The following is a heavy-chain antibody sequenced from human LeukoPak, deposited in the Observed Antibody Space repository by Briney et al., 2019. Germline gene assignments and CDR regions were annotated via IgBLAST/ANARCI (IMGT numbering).Heavy chain of an antibody. V-gene: IGHV3-23*01. Sequence: PGGSLRLSCAASGFTFSTYGMSWVRQAPGKGLEWVSAISGSGGSTNYADSVKGRFTISRDNSKNTLYLQMNSLRAEDTAVYYCVKRRGSSPDYWGQGTLVTVSS. D-gene: IGHD6-13*01. CDR2: ISGSGGST. CDR3: VKRRGSSPDY. J-gene: IGHJ4*02. CDR1: GFTFSTYG.